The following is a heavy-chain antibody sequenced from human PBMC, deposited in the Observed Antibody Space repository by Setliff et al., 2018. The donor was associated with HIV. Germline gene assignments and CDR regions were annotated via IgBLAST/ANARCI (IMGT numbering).Heavy chain of an antibody. CDR3: ARARGYYDSSGYYY. J-gene: IGHJ4*02. CDR2: IGGSTGST. Sequence: GGSLRLSCAASGFAFDNYCMTWVRQAPGKGLEWVSAIGGSTGSTYYADSVKGRFTISRDNSKNTLYLQMNSLRAEDTAVYYCARARGYYDSSGYYYWGQGTLVTVS. V-gene: IGHV3-23*01. CDR1: GFAFDNYC. D-gene: IGHD3-22*01.